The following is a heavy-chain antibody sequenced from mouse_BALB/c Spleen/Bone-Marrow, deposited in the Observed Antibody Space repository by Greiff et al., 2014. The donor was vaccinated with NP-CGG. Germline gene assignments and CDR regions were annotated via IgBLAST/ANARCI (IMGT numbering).Heavy chain of an antibody. J-gene: IGHJ4*01. D-gene: IGHD2-10*02. CDR2: IWGDGTT. V-gene: IGHV2-6-7*01. CDR1: GFSLTDYG. CDR3: AREKYGNYYATGY. Sequence: VQLVESGPGLVAPSQSLSITCTVSGFSLTDYGINWVRQPPGKGLEWLGMIWGDGTTDYNSALRSRLSINKDNSRSQVFLKMNSLQTDDTARYYCAREKYGNYYATGYWGQGTSVTVSS.